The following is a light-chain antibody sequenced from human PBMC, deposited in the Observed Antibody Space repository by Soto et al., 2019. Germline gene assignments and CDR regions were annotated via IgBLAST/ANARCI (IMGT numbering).Light chain of an antibody. CDR1: QSVGNN. CDR2: DAY. CDR3: QQYNNWALT. Sequence: EIVMTQSPATLSVSPGERTTLSCRASQSVGNNLAWYQQKPGQAPRLLIYDAYTRATGIPARFSGSGSGTEFTLTTSSLQSEDFAVDYCQQYNNWALTFGGGTKVDNK. V-gene: IGKV3-15*01. J-gene: IGKJ4*01.